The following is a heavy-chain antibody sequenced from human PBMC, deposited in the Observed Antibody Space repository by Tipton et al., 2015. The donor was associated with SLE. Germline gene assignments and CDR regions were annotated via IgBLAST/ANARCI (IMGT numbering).Heavy chain of an antibody. J-gene: IGHJ4*02. CDR3: ARTQGAAMITLFDY. V-gene: IGHV4-38-2*01. D-gene: IGHD5-18*01. CDR2: IYHSGST. CDR1: GYSISSGYY. Sequence: TLSLTCAVSGYSISSGYYWGWVRQPPGKGLEWIGNIYHSGSTDYNPSLKSRVTISVDTSKNQFSLKLSSVTAADTAVYYCARTQGAAMITLFDYWGQGTLVTVSS.